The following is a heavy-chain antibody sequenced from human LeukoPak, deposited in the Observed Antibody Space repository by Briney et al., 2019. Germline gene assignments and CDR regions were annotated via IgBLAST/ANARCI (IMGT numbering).Heavy chain of an antibody. D-gene: IGHD6-13*01. CDR2: ITSDDGST. CDR1: GFTFSTYA. V-gene: IGHV3-23*01. CDR3: ANGGIALTGLDY. J-gene: IGHJ4*02. Sequence: GGSLGLSCVASGFTFSTYAVSWARRAPGRGREGVSSITSDDGSTYYADSVRGRFTISRDNSKNTLYLQMNSLRAEDTAVYYCANGGIALTGLDYWGQGTLVTISS.